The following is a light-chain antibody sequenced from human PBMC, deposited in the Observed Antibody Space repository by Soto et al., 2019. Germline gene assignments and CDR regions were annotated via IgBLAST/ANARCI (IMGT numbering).Light chain of an antibody. CDR2: GAS. Sequence: EIVLTQSPGTLSLSPGERATLSCRASQSVSSSYLAWYQQKPGQAPRPLIYGASSRATGIPDRFSGSGSGTYITLTISNLEPEGFAVYYCPQYGSARTFGQGTNVEIK. J-gene: IGKJ1*01. V-gene: IGKV3-20*01. CDR1: QSVSSSY. CDR3: PQYGSART.